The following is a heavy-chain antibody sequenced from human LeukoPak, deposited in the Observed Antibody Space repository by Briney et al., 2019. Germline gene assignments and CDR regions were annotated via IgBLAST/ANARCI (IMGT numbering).Heavy chain of an antibody. J-gene: IGHJ3*02. Sequence: SETLSLTCAVYGGSFSGYYWSWIRQPPGKGLEWIGEINHSGSTNYNPSLKSRVTISVDTSKNQFSLKLSSVTAADTAVYYCARFTIFGVVPDAFDIWGQGIMVTVSS. D-gene: IGHD3-3*01. V-gene: IGHV4-34*01. CDR3: ARFTIFGVVPDAFDI. CDR1: GGSFSGYY. CDR2: INHSGST.